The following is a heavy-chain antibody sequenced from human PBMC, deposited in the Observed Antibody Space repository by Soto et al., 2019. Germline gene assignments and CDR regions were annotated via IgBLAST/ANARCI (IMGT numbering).Heavy chain of an antibody. J-gene: IGHJ6*02. CDR1: GGSIGGSNYF. CDR3: TRRRFGVRGVTTMDV. D-gene: IGHD3-10*01. V-gene: IGHV4-39*02. Sequence: QLRVQESCPGLVKPSETLSLTCTVSGGSIGGSNYFWGWIRQSPGTSLEWLGTIYSSGSTYYNPSLKSRITMSLDTSKNHFSLNLGSVTAADTAVYYCTRRRFGVRGVTTMDVWGPGTTVTVSS. CDR2: IYSSGST.